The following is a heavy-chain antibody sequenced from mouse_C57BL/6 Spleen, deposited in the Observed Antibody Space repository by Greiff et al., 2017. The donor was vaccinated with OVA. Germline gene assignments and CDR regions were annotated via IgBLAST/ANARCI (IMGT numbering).Heavy chain of an antibody. V-gene: IGHV1-69*01. CDR2: IDPSDSYT. D-gene: IGHD2-3*01. Sequence: QVQLQQPGAELVMPGASVKLSCKASGYTFTSYWMHWVKQRPGQGLEWIGEIDPSDSYTNYNQKFKGKSTLTVDKSSSTAYMQLSSLTSEDSAVYDCERGDGYWGFAYWGQGTLVTVSA. CDR3: ERGDGYWGFAY. CDR1: GYTFTSYW. J-gene: IGHJ3*01.